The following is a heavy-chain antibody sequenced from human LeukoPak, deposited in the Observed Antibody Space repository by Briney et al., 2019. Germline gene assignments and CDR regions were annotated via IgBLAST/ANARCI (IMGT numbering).Heavy chain of an antibody. J-gene: IGHJ4*02. D-gene: IGHD2-2*01. CDR3: ARDRVRYCSSTSCHPI. CDR2: ISSSSSYI. V-gene: IGHV3-21*01. Sequence: GGSLRLSCAASGFTFNSYSMTWVRQAPGKGLEWVSSISSSSSYIYYADSVKGRFTISRDNAKNSLYLQMNSLRAEDTAVYYCARDRVRYCSSTSCHPIWGQGTLVTVSS. CDR1: GFTFNSYS.